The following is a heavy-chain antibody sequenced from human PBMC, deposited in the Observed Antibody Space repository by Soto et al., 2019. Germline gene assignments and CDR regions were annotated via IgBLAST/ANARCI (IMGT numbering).Heavy chain of an antibody. D-gene: IGHD2-21*02. V-gene: IGHV1-69*01. Sequence: QVQLVQSGAEVKKPGSSVKVSCKASGGTFSSYAISWVRQAPGQGLEWMGGIIPIFGTANYAQKFQGRVTITADESTSTAYMELSSLRSEDTAVYYCARRGLSGGDSPYYFDYWGQGSLVTVSS. CDR3: ARRGLSGGDSPYYFDY. CDR1: GGTFSSYA. J-gene: IGHJ4*02. CDR2: IIPIFGTA.